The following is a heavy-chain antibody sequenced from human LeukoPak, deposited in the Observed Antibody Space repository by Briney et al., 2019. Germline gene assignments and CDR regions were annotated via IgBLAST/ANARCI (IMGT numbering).Heavy chain of an antibody. J-gene: IGHJ4*02. CDR3: AKLKQWQPQRYFFEY. V-gene: IGHV3-66*04. CDR1: GFTVSSNY. CDR2: IYSGGST. Sequence: QPGGSLRLSCAASGFTVSSNYMSWVRQAPGKGLEWVSVIYSGGSTNYADSVKGRFTISRDNSKNTLYLQLNSLRAEDTAVYYCAKLKQWQPQRYFFEYWGQGALVTVAS. D-gene: IGHD6-19*01.